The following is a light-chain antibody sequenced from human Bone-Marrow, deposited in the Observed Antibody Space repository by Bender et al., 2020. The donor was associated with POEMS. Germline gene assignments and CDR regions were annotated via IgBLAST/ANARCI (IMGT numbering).Light chain of an antibody. Sequence: QSALTQPASVTGSPGQSITISCTGTSSDVGSYNLVSWYQQHPGKAPKLMIYEVTKRPSGGSNRFSGSKSGNTASLTISGLQAEDEADYYCCSYAGNRNVFGTGTKVTVL. CDR1: SSDVGSYNL. J-gene: IGLJ1*01. V-gene: IGLV2-23*02. CDR2: EVT. CDR3: CSYAGNRNV.